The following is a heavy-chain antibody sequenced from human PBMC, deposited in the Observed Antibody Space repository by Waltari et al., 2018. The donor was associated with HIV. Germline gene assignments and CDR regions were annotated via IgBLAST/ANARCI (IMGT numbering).Heavy chain of an antibody. CDR2: INHSGST. D-gene: IGHD6-19*01. CDR3: ARRSRIAVTRGRFDP. CDR1: GGSFSGYY. Sequence: QVQLQQWGAGLLKPSETLSLTCAVYGGSFSGYYWSWIRQPPGKGLEWIGEINHSGSTNYNPSLKSRVTISVDTSKNQFSLKLSSVTAADTAVYYCARRSRIAVTRGRFDPWGQGTLVTVSS. J-gene: IGHJ5*02. V-gene: IGHV4-34*01.